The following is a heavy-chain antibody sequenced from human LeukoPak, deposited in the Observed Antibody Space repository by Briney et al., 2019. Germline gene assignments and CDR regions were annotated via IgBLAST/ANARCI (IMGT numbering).Heavy chain of an antibody. J-gene: IGHJ4*02. CDR2: IYYSGST. D-gene: IGHD3-10*01. Sequence: SETLSLTCTVSGGSISSYYWSWIRQPPGKGLEWIGYIYYSGSTNYNPSLKSRVTISVDTSKNQFSLKRSSVTAADTAVYYCAAYGSGSYNQFDYWGQGTLVTVSS. CDR3: AAYGSGSYNQFDY. V-gene: IGHV4-59*01. CDR1: GGSISSYY.